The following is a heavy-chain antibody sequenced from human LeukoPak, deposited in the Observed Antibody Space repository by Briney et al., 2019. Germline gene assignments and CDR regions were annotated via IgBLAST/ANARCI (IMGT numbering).Heavy chain of an antibody. CDR1: GYSISSGYY. Sequence: SETLSLTCAVSGYSISSGYYWGWIRQPPGKGLEGIGSIYHSGSTYYNPSLKSRVTISVDTSKNQFSLKLSSVTAADTAVYYCARLAAAGTFYFDYWGQGTLVTVSS. CDR3: ARLAAAGTFYFDY. V-gene: IGHV4-38-2*01. D-gene: IGHD6-13*01. CDR2: IYHSGST. J-gene: IGHJ4*02.